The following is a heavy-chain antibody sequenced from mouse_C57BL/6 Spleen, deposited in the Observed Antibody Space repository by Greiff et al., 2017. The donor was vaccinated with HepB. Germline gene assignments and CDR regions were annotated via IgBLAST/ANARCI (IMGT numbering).Heavy chain of an antibody. CDR2: INPNNGGT. CDR3: ARSDYDYDGDAMDY. J-gene: IGHJ4*01. V-gene: IGHV1-18*01. Sequence: EVQLQQSGPELVKPGASVKIPCKASGYTFTDYNMDWVKQSHGKSLEWIGDINPNNGGTIYNQKFKGKATLTVDKSSSTAYMALRSLTSEDTAVYYCARSDYDYDGDAMDYWGQGPSVTVSS. D-gene: IGHD2-4*01. CDR1: GYTFTDYN.